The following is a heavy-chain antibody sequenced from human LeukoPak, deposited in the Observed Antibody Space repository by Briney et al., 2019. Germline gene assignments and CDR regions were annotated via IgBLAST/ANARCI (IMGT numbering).Heavy chain of an antibody. CDR3: ARVLRYDTSGYFYSFWFDP. Sequence: SETLSLTCTVSGGSISSSNYYWAWIRQPPGKGLEWIGSIYYSGSTYYNPSLKSRVTIPVDTSRNQFSLKLASVTAADTATYYCARVLRYDTSGYFYSFWFDPWGQGTPVTVSS. CDR2: IYYSGST. V-gene: IGHV4-39*07. D-gene: IGHD3-22*01. CDR1: GGSISSSNYY. J-gene: IGHJ5*02.